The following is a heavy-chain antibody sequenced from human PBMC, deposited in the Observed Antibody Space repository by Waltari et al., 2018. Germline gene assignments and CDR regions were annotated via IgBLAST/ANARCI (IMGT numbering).Heavy chain of an antibody. V-gene: IGHV3-21*01. CDR2: ISSSSSYI. J-gene: IGHJ4*02. Sequence: EVQLVESGGGLVKPGGSLRLSCAASGFTFSSYSMNWVRQAPGKGLEWVSSISSSSSYIYYADSVKGRFTISRDNAKNSLYLQMNSLRAEDTAVYYCAKGHSGSYGLDSWGQGTLVTVSP. CDR1: GFTFSSYS. CDR3: AKGHSGSYGLDS. D-gene: IGHD1-26*01.